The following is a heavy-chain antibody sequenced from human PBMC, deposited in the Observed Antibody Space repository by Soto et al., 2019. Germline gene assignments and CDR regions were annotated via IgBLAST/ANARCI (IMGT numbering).Heavy chain of an antibody. V-gene: IGHV4-59*01. CDR2: MYYSGRT. CDR1: GGSISSYY. J-gene: IGHJ4*02. CDR3: ARGTFGVVKD. Sequence: QVQLQESGPGLVKPSETLSLTCTVSGGSISSYYWSWIRQSPGKGLEWIGYMYYSGRTNYNPSLKSRVTVSIDTSRNPFSLKLSSVTAADTAVYDCARGTFGVVKDWGQGTLVTVSS. D-gene: IGHD3-3*01.